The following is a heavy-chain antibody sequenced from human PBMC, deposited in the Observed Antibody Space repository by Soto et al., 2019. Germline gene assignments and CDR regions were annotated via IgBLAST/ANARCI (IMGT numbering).Heavy chain of an antibody. CDR3: ARVEGVGATHIDY. CDR2: IIPIFGTA. V-gene: IGHV1-69*13. J-gene: IGHJ4*02. CDR1: GGTFSSYA. D-gene: IGHD1-26*01. Sequence: ASVKVSCKASGGTFSSYAISWVRQAPGQGLEWMGGIIPIFGTANYAQKFQGRVTITADESTSTAYMELSSLRPEDTAVYYCARVEGVGATHIDYWGQGTLVTVSS.